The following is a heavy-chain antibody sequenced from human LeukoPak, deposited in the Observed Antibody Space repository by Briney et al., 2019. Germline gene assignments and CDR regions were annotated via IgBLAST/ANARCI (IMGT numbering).Heavy chain of an antibody. V-gene: IGHV5-51*01. Sequence: AGESLKISCKGSGYSFISYWIGWVRQMPGKGLEWMGIIYPGDSDTRYSPSFQGQVTISADKSISTAYLQWSSLKASDTAMYYCASTKKDSSGYYPFDYWGQGTLVTVSS. CDR1: GYSFISYW. D-gene: IGHD3-22*01. CDR2: IYPGDSDT. CDR3: ASTKKDSSGYYPFDY. J-gene: IGHJ4*02.